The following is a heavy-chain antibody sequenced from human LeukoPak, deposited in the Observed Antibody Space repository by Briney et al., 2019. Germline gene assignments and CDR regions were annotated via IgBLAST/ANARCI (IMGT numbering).Heavy chain of an antibody. V-gene: IGHV4-39*01. D-gene: IGHD1-1*01. CDR1: GGSISTNSYY. J-gene: IGHJ5*02. Sequence: PSETLSLTCTVSGGSISTNSYYWGWIRQPPGKGLEWIGRIYYSGSIYYTPSLTGRVTISLDPSKNQGSLDLYAVTAADTAVYYCARLHMENWFDPWGQGTLVTVSS. CDR3: ARLHMENWFDP. CDR2: IYYSGSI.